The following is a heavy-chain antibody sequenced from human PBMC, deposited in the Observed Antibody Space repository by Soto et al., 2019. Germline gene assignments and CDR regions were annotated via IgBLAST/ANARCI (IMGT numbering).Heavy chain of an antibody. CDR3: ARSEDSDSSGYYYYPYGMDV. D-gene: IGHD3-22*01. Sequence: ASVKVSCKASGYTFTSYYMHWVRQAPGQGLEWMGIINPSGGSTSYAQKFQGRVTMTRDTSTSTVYMELSSLRSEDTAVYYCARSEDSDSSGYYYYPYGMDVWGQGTTVTVSS. V-gene: IGHV1-46*01. CDR1: GYTFTSYY. CDR2: INPSGGST. J-gene: IGHJ6*02.